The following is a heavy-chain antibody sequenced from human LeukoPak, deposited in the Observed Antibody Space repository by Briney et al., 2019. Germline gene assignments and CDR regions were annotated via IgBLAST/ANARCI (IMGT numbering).Heavy chain of an antibody. CDR2: ISPNFGIA. CDR1: GRTFSSYA. J-gene: IGHJ4*02. CDR3: ARSQAVAGSPPCYFDY. D-gene: IGHD6-19*01. Sequence: SVKVSCKASGRTFSSYAISWVRQAPGQGLEWMGRISPNFGIANYAQKIQGRVTITADKSTSTAYMELSSLRTDGTAVYYWARSQAVAGSPPCYFDYWGQGTLVTVSS. V-gene: IGHV1-69*04.